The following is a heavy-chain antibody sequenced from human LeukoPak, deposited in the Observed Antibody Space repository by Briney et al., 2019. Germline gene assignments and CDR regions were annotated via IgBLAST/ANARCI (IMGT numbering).Heavy chain of an antibody. CDR2: IYHSGIS. J-gene: IGHJ5*02. Sequence: PSETLSLTCSVSGGSISGSSYYWGWIRQPPGKGLEWIGSIYHSGISYYNPSLESRVTISLDTSKNQFSLKLTSVTAADTAVYYCARGRGYSYAFDPWGQGTLVTVSS. CDR1: GGSISGSSYY. V-gene: IGHV4-39*07. CDR3: ARGRGYSYAFDP. D-gene: IGHD5-18*01.